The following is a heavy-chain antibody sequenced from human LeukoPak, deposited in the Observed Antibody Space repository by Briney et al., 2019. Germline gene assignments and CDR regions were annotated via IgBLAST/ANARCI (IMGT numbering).Heavy chain of an antibody. D-gene: IGHD2-2*01. CDR2: ISAYNGNT. V-gene: IGHV1-18*01. J-gene: IGHJ6*02. Sequence: GASVKVSCKASGYTFTSFGISWVRRAPGQGLEWMGWISAYNGNTNYAQKVQGRVTMTTDTSTSTAYMELRSLSSDDTAVYYCARRDCSSSSCHYYYYYMDVWGQGTTVTVSS. CDR3: ARRDCSSSSCHYYYYYMDV. CDR1: GYTFTSFG.